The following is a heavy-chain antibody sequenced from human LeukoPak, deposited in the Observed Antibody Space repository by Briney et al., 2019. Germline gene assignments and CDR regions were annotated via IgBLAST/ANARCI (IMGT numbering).Heavy chain of an antibody. CDR1: GASISSSPYY. Sequence: SETLSLTCTVSGASISSSPYYWGWIRQPPGKGLEWIGSIYYSGSAYYNTSLKSRVTISVDTSKNQFSLKLSSVTAADTAVYYCARHQLESTTLNWFDPWGQGTLVTVSS. CDR2: IYYSGSA. J-gene: IGHJ5*02. CDR3: ARHQLESTTLNWFDP. D-gene: IGHD2/OR15-2a*01. V-gene: IGHV4-39*01.